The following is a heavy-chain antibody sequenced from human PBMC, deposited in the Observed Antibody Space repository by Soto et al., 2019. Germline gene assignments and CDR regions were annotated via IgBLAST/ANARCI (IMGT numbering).Heavy chain of an antibody. CDR1: GGTFSSYA. J-gene: IGHJ4*02. CDR3: AREQTGSSFDY. Sequence: ASGKVCCKASGGTFSSYAISWVRQAPGQGLEWMGGIIPIFGTANYAQKFQGRVTITADESTRTAYMELSNLRSEDTAVYSCAREQTGSSFDYLRQGTLLPVPS. V-gene: IGHV1-69*01. CDR2: IIPIFGTA. D-gene: IGHD1-1*01.